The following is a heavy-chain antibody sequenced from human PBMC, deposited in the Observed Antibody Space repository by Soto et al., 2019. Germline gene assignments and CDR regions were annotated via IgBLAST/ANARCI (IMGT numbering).Heavy chain of an antibody. CDR2: IYWNDDK. D-gene: IGHD3-16*01. V-gene: IGHV2-5*01. CDR3: APTWGLPFDY. J-gene: IGHJ4*02. Sequence: QITLKESGPTLVEPTQTLTLTCTYSGFSLRTTGVGVGWIRQPPGKALEWLGIIYWNDDKRYSPSLKNRFTLTSDITKSQVVLTMTNMDPGDTAPYYCAPTWGLPFDYWGQGTLVIVSS. CDR1: GFSLRTTGVG.